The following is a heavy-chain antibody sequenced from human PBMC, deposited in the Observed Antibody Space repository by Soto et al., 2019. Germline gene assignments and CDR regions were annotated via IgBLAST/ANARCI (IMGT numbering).Heavy chain of an antibody. V-gene: IGHV3-7*03. Sequence: LVQSGGGLVPPGESLTVSCAPSQFSFSNYWMNWVRQAPGKALEWVANIKKDESGTDYVDSVRGRFTIFRDNAKNLLYLQMRRLRVEDTAVYYRARSHTGDSAFRAFDIWGQGTVVTV. J-gene: IGHJ3*02. CDR2: IKKDESGT. CDR1: QFSFSNYW. D-gene: IGHD2-21*02. CDR3: ARSHTGDSAFRAFDI.